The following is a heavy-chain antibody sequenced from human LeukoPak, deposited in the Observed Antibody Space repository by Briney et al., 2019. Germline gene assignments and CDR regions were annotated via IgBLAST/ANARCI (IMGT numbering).Heavy chain of an antibody. CDR1: RYTFTSYD. J-gene: IGHJ4*02. Sequence: ASVKVSCKASRYTFTSYDINWVRQATGQGREWMGWMNPNSGKTGYAQKFQGSVTMTRNTTISTAYMELSSLRSEDTAVYYCARVWRGYSGYSLGYWGQGDLVTVSS. CDR2: MNPNSGKT. CDR3: ARVWRGYSGYSLGY. D-gene: IGHD5-12*01. V-gene: IGHV1-8*01.